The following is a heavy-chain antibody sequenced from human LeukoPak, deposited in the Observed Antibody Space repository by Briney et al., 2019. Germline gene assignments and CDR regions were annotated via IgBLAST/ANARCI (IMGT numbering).Heavy chain of an antibody. J-gene: IGHJ4*02. Sequence: GASVKVSCKASGYTFTGYYMHWVRQAPGQGLEWMGWIKPNSGGTNYAQKFQGRVTMTRDTSISTAYMELSRLRSDDTAVYYCATELGANQYYFDYWGQGTLVTVSS. CDR1: GYTFTGYY. D-gene: IGHD7-27*01. V-gene: IGHV1-2*02. CDR3: ATELGANQYYFDY. CDR2: IKPNSGGT.